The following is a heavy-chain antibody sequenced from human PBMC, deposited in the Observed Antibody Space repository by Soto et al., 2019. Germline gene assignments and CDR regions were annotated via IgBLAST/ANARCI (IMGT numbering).Heavy chain of an antibody. D-gene: IGHD6-13*01. CDR3: SRGGKIAAAGFDY. Sequence: SQTLTLPCAISGDSVSSNSATWNWIRQSPSRGLEWLGRTYYWSRWYNDYAASVKSRISINPDTSKNQLSLQLNSVTPEDTAVYFCSRGGKIAAAGFDYWGQGILVTVSS. J-gene: IGHJ4*02. V-gene: IGHV6-1*01. CDR1: GDSVSSNSAT. CDR2: TYYWSRWYN.